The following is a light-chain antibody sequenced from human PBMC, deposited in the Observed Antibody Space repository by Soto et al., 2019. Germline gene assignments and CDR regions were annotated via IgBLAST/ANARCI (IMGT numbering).Light chain of an antibody. CDR3: LQDINYPWT. CDR1: QCIGNA. V-gene: IGKV1-6*01. Sequence: AIQITQSPSSLSASVGDRVTISCRASQCIGNALGRYQQKPGKPPKVLIYGASNIQSGVPPRFSGSGSGTDFTLAISSLQPEDSATYYCLQDINYPWTFGQGTKVDI. CDR2: GAS. J-gene: IGKJ1*01.